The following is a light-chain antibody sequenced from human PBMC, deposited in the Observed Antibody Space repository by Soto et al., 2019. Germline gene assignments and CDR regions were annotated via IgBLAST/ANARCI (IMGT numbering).Light chain of an antibody. J-gene: IGKJ5*01. CDR2: GAS. CDR3: QHYDSLPIT. V-gene: IGKV3-20*01. Sequence: EIVLTQSPGTLSFSPGERATLSFRSSQSVSSSYLAWYQQKPGQPPRLLIYGASSRATGIPDRFSGSGSGTDFTLTISRLEPEDFAVFYCQHYDSLPITFGQGTRLEIK. CDR1: QSVSSSY.